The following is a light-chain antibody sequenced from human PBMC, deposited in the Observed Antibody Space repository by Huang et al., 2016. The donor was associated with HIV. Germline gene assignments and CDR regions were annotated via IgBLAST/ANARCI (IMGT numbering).Light chain of an antibody. CDR3: QQYNDWPLT. Sequence: DIVMTQSPVPLSASPGEGVTLSCRASQSLHGNLPWYQHRPGQAPRVLIHGASTRATGSPARCSGSGSGTEFSLTISSLESEDFALYYCQQYNDWPLTFGGGTTVDI. J-gene: IGKJ4*01. CDR1: QSLHGN. V-gene: IGKV3-15*01. CDR2: GAS.